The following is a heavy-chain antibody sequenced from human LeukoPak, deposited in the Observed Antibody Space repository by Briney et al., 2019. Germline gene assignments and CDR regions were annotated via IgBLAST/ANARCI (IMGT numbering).Heavy chain of an antibody. V-gene: IGHV3-23*01. CDR2: ISGSGGST. D-gene: IGHD5-18*01. J-gene: IGHJ4*02. CDR1: GFTFSSYA. Sequence: GGSLRLSCAASGFTFSSYAMSWVRQAPGKGLEWVSAISGSGGSTYYADSVKGRFTISRDNSKNTLYLQMNSLRAEDTAVYYCARGIQRPQYFDYWGQGALVTVSS. CDR3: ARGIQRPQYFDY.